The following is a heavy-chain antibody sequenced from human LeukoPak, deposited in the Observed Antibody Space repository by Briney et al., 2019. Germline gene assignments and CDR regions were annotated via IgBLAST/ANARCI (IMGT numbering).Heavy chain of an antibody. Sequence: GGSLRLSCAASGFTFSNYWMSWVRQAPGKGLEWVAHINKDESEKYYVDSVKGRFTISRDNAKNSLYLQMNNLRVEDTAVYYCARDKVTYWGQGTLVTVSS. CDR3: ARDKVTY. CDR2: INKDESEK. J-gene: IGHJ4*02. CDR1: GFTFSNYW. V-gene: IGHV3-7*01.